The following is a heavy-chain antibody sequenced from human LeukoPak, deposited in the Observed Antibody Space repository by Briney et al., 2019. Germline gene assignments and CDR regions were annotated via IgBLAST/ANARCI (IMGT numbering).Heavy chain of an antibody. V-gene: IGHV3-30-3*01. CDR3: AVEKGDSPDY. D-gene: IGHD3-22*01. CDR1: GFTFSSYS. J-gene: IGHJ4*02. CDR2: ISYDGTDK. Sequence: PGRSLRLSCAASGFTFSSYSMHWVRQAPGKGLEWVTVISYDGTDKYYADSVKGRFTISRDNSKNTLYLQMNSLRVEDTAVYYCAVEKGDSPDYWGQGTLVTVSS.